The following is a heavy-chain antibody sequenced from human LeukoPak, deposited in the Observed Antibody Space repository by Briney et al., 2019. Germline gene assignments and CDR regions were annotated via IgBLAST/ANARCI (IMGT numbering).Heavy chain of an antibody. CDR1: GFTFRSYN. CDR2: ISSSSSYI. CDR3: ARAASRADY. V-gene: IGHV3-21*01. J-gene: IGHJ4*02. Sequence: GGSPRLSCAASGFTFRSYNMNWVRQAPGKRPEWVSSISSSSSYIYYADSVKGRFTISRDNAKNSLYLQMNSLRAEDTALYYCARAASRADYWGQGTLVTVSS.